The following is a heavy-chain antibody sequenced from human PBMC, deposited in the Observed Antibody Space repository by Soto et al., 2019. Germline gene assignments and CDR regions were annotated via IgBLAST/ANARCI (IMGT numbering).Heavy chain of an antibody. CDR2: ISGSGGST. J-gene: IGHJ3*02. CDR1: GFTFSSYA. V-gene: IGHV3-23*01. D-gene: IGHD3-3*01. Sequence: EVQLLESGGGLVQPGGSLRLSCAASGFTFSSYAMSWVRQAPGKGLXWVSAISGSGGSTYYADSVKGRFTISRDNSKNTLYLQMNSLRAEDTAVYYCAKDLGGDFWNGNDAFDIWGQGTMVTVSS. CDR3: AKDLGGDFWNGNDAFDI.